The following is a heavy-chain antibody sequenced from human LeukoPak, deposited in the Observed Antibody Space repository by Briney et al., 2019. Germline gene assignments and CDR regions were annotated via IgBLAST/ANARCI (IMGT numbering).Heavy chain of an antibody. CDR1: GGSTSSYY. CDR3: ARVLTISYGSGGRSNWFDP. Sequence: PSETLSLTCTVSGGSTSSYYWSWIRQPPGKGLEWIGYIYYSGSTNYNPSLKSRVTISVDTSKNQFSLKLSSVTAADTAVYYCARVLTISYGSGGRSNWFDPWGQGTLVTVSS. CDR2: IYYSGST. J-gene: IGHJ5*02. V-gene: IGHV4-59*08. D-gene: IGHD3-10*01.